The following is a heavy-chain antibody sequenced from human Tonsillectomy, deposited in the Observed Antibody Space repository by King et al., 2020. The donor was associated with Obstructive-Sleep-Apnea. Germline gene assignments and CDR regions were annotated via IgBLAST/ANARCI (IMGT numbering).Heavy chain of an antibody. D-gene: IGHD2-2*03. V-gene: IGHV3-53*04. Sequence: QLVESGGALVQPGGSLRLSCAASGFTVSSHYMSWGRQAPGKGLEWCSVFYAGGNTYYADSVKGRFTISRHSSKNTLYLQMNSLRAEDTAVYYCARDLDIRGQGTLVTVSS. CDR1: GFTVSSHY. J-gene: IGHJ4*02. CDR2: FYAGGNT. CDR3: ARDLDI.